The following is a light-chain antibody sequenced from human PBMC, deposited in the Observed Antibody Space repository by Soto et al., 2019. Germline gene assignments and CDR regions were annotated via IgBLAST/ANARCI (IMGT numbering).Light chain of an antibody. V-gene: IGLV2-14*01. CDR1: SSDVGPYDY. CDR3: SSNTSSSTYV. J-gene: IGLJ1*01. CDR2: EVS. Sequence: QSALTQPASVSGSPGQSITISCTGTSSDVGPYDYVSWYQRHPGKAPKLMIYEVSNRPSGVSNRFSGSKSGNTASLTISGLQAEDEADYYCSSNTSSSTYVFGTGTKLTVL.